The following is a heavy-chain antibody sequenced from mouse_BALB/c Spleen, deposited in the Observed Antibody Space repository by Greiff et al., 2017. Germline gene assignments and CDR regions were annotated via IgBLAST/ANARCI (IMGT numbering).Heavy chain of an antibody. V-gene: IGHV5-4*02. J-gene: IGHJ3*01. D-gene: IGHD1-1*01. CDR3: ARAYYYGSRGLAWFAY. CDR1: GFTFSDYY. CDR2: ISDGGSYT. Sequence: EVMLVESGGGLVKPGGSLKLSCAASGFTFSDYYMYWVRQTPEKRLEWVATISDGGSYTYYPDSVKGRFTISRDNAKNNLYLQMSSLKSEDTAMYYCARAYYYGSRGLAWFAYWGQGTLVTVSA.